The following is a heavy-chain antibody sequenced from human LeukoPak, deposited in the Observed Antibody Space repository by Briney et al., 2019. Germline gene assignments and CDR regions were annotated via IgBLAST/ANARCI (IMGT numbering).Heavy chain of an antibody. CDR1: GYTFTGYY. J-gene: IGHJ5*02. D-gene: IGHD2-15*01. CDR2: INPNSGGT. Sequence: ASVKVSCKTSGYTFTGYYMHWVRQAPGQGLEWMGWINPNSGGTNYAQKFQGRVTMTRDTSISTAYMELSRLRSDDTAVYYCARGTRGYCSGGSCYSGWFDPWGQGTLVTVSS. CDR3: ARGTRGYCSGGSCYSGWFDP. V-gene: IGHV1-2*02.